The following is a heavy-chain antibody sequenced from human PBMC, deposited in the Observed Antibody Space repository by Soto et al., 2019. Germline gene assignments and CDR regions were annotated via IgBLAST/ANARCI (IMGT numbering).Heavy chain of an antibody. CDR3: ARVPSP. CDR1: GGSSSSGGYS. J-gene: IGHJ5*02. Sequence: QLQLQESGSGLVKPSQTLSLTCAVSGGSSSSGGYSWCWIRQPPGKGLEWIGYIYHSGSTYYNPSLKSRVTISVDSSKNQFSLKLSSVTAADTAVYYWARVPSPWGQGTLFTVSS. CDR2: IYHSGST. V-gene: IGHV4-30-2*01.